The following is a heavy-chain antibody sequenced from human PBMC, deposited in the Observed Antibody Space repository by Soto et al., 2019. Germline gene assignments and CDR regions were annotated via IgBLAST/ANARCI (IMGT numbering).Heavy chain of an antibody. Sequence: ASVKVSCKASGGTFSSYTISWVRQAPGQGLEWMGRIIPILGIANYAQKFQGRVTITADKSTSTAYMELSSLRSEDTAVYYCAILPDYGDYVVNIEACDIWGQETMVTVS. D-gene: IGHD4-17*01. CDR1: GGTFSSYT. CDR3: AILPDYGDYVVNIEACDI. V-gene: IGHV1-69*02. CDR2: IIPILGIA. J-gene: IGHJ3*02.